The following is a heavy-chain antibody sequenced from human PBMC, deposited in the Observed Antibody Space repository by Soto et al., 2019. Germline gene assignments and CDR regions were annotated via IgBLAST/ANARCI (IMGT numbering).Heavy chain of an antibody. CDR1: GYTFTSHT. V-gene: IGHV1-3*01. CDR3: AREPEDGVPGDY. D-gene: IGHD2-8*01. Sequence: QVQLVQSGAEVKEPGASVKVSCKTSGYTFTSHTLHWARQAPGQGLEWMGWIRVAQNSPRYAQRFQGRVSFTTDTSATTVYMELRDLTREGTAIYYYAREPEDGVPGDYWGQGTHVAVSS. CDR2: IRVAQNSP. J-gene: IGHJ4*01.